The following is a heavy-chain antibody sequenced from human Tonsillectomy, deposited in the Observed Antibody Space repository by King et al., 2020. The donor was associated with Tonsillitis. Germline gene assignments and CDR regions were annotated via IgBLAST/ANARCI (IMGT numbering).Heavy chain of an antibody. CDR1: RFTFSSYG. J-gene: IGHJ4*02. Sequence: VQLVESGGGVVQPGRSLRLSCAASRFTFSSYGMHWVRQAPGKGLEWVAVISYDGSNKYYADSVKGRFTNSRDNSRNTLYLQMNSLRAEDTAVYYCAREIGPWLSYVFDCWGGGALVSVSS. CDR3: AREIGPWLSYVFDC. CDR2: ISYDGSNK. D-gene: IGHD3-16*01. V-gene: IGHV3-33*05.